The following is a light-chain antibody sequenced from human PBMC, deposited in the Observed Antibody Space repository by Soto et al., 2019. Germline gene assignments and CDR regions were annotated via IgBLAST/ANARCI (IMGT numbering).Light chain of an antibody. CDR1: QSVNRRH. V-gene: IGKV3-20*01. CDR2: AAS. J-gene: IGKJ5*01. Sequence: ENVLTQSPGTLSLSPGERATLSCRASQSVNRRHLAWYQQKPGQGPRLLIYAASTRPSGIPDRFSGSGSGTDFTLTINSLEPEDFAVYYCQQYGTSPPITFGQWTRLEIK. CDR3: QQYGTSPPIT.